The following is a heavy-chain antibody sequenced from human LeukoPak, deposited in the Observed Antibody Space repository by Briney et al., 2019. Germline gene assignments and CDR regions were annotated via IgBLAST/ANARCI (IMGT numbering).Heavy chain of an antibody. V-gene: IGHV4-59*01. CDR2: IYYSGST. CDR3: ARGGFGSAGDY. CDR1: GGSISSYY. Sequence: SETLSLTCTVSGGSISSYYWSWIRQPPGKGLEWIGYIYYSGSTNYNPSLKSRVTISVDTSKNQFSLKLSSVTAADTAVYYCARGGFGSAGDYWGQGTLVTVSS. D-gene: IGHD2-15*01. J-gene: IGHJ4*02.